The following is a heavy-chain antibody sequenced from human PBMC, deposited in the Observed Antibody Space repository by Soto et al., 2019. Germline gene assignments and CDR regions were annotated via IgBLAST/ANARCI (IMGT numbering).Heavy chain of an antibody. V-gene: IGHV1-69*01. Sequence: QVQLVQSGAEVKKPGSSVKVSCKASGGTFSSYAISWVRQAPGQGLEWMGGIIPIFGTANYAQKFQGRVTITADESTSTAYMELSSLRSEDTAVYYCASGPAYCGGACFIWWYFDLWGRGTLVTVS. D-gene: IGHD2-21*02. CDR1: GGTFSSYA. CDR2: IIPIFGTA. J-gene: IGHJ2*01. CDR3: ASGPAYCGGACFIWWYFDL.